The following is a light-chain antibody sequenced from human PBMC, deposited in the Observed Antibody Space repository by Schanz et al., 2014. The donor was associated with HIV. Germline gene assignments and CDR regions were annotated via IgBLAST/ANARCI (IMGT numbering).Light chain of an antibody. Sequence: IVMTQSPATLPASPGEGVTLSCKASQSVGSKVAWYQQKPGLPPRLLLYVASNRATGIPARFSGSGSGTDFTLTISRLEPEDFAVYYCQQYGSSPITFGQGTRLEIK. CDR1: QSVGSK. V-gene: IGKV3-20*01. J-gene: IGKJ5*01. CDR2: VAS. CDR3: QQYGSSPIT.